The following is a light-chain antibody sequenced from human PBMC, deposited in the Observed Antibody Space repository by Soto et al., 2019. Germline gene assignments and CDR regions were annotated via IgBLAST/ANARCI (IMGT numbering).Light chain of an antibody. CDR1: ESISSW. Sequence: DIQMTQSPSTLSASVGDRVTIVCRASESISSWLAWYQQKSGKAPKLLIYKASSLESGVPSRFSGSGSGTEFTLTISSLQPDDFATYYCQQLNSYPLTFGGGTKVDIK. CDR2: KAS. CDR3: QQLNSYPLT. V-gene: IGKV1-5*03. J-gene: IGKJ4*01.